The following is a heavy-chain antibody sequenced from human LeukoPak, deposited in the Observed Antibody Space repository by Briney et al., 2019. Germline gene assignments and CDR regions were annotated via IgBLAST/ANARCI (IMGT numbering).Heavy chain of an antibody. Sequence: GESLKISCKGSGYSFTNYWIGWVRQMPGKGLEWMGIIYPGDSDTRYSPSFQGQVTISADKSISTAHLQWGSLKASDTAMYYCARSQGYCSGGSCLQGDWFDPWGQGTLVTVSS. CDR2: IYPGDSDT. CDR3: ARSQGYCSGGSCLQGDWFDP. D-gene: IGHD2-15*01. CDR1: GYSFTNYW. V-gene: IGHV5-51*01. J-gene: IGHJ5*02.